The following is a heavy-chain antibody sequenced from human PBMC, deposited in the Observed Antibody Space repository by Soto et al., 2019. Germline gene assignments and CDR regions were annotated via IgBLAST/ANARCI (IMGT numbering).Heavy chain of an antibody. V-gene: IGHV3-23*01. J-gene: IGHJ4*02. CDR3: AKDDRIYYDILTGYYPQH. Sequence: GGSLRLSCAASGFTFSSYAMSWVRQAPGKGLEWVSAISGSGGSTYYADSVKGRFTISRDNSKNTLYLQMNSLRAEDTAVYYCAKDDRIYYDILTGYYPQHWGQGTLVTVSS. CDR1: GFTFSSYA. CDR2: ISGSGGST. D-gene: IGHD3-9*01.